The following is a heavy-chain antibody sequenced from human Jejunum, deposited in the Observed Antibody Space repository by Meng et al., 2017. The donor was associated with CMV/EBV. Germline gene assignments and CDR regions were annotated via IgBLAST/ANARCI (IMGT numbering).Heavy chain of an antibody. CDR2: ISSSGSTI. Sequence: SGFTFSDYYMSWIRQAPGKGLEWVSYISSSGSTIYYADSVKGRFTTSRDNAKNSLYLQMNSLRAEDTTVYYCARHYHLLGIGRDVWGQGTTVTVSS. CDR1: GFTFSDYY. J-gene: IGHJ6*02. V-gene: IGHV3-11*04. D-gene: IGHD2-2*01. CDR3: ARHYHLLGIGRDV.